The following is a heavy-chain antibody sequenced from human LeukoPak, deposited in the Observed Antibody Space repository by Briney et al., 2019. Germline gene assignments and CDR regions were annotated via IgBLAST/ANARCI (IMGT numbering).Heavy chain of an antibody. CDR2: ISSSSSYI. D-gene: IGHD3-10*01. CDR3: ARGSRGSGSYSGADAFDI. CDR1: GFTFSTSG. Sequence: GGSLRLSCAAAGFTFSTSGMNWVRQAPGKGLEWVSSISSSSSYIYYADSLKGRFTISRDYAKNSLYLQMNSLRAEDTAVYYCARGSRGSGSYSGADAFDIWGQGTMVTVSS. J-gene: IGHJ3*02. V-gene: IGHV3-21*01.